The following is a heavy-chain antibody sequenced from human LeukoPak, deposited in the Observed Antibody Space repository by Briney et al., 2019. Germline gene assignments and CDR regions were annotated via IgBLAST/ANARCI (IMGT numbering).Heavy chain of an antibody. CDR3: ARGRRSYYFDY. CDR1: GFTFSNYW. CDR2: INSGGSST. V-gene: IGHV3-74*01. Sequence: PGGSLRLSCAASGFTFSNYWMHWVRQAPGKGLVWVSRINSGGSSTSYADSVKGRFTISRDNAKNTLYLQMNSLRAEDTAVYYCARGRRSYYFDYWGQGTLVTVSS. J-gene: IGHJ4*02.